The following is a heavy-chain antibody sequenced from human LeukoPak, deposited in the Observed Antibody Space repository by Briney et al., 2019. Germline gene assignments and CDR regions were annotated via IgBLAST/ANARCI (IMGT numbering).Heavy chain of an antibody. CDR2: INPNSGGT. D-gene: IGHD2/OR15-2a*01. J-gene: IGHJ6*03. CDR1: GDTFTGYY. V-gene: IGHV1-2*02. CDR3: ARGGIYYYYYYMDV. Sequence: GASVKVSCKASGDTFTGYYMHWVRQAPGQGLEWMGWINPNSGGTNYAQKFQGRVTMTRDTSISTAYMELSRLRSDDTAVYYCARGGIYYYYYYMDVWGKGTTVTISS.